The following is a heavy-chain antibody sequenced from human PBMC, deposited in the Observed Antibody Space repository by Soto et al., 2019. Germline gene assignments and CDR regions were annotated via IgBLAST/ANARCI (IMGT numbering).Heavy chain of an antibody. V-gene: IGHV3-23*01. J-gene: IGHJ5*02. Sequence: GSLRLSCAASGFTFSSYAMSWVRQAPGKGLEWVSAISGSGGSTYYADSVKGRFTISRDNSKNTLYLQMNSLRAEDTAVYYCAKDQATYDFWSGYPGAGWFDPWGQGTLVTVSS. CDR2: ISGSGGST. CDR3: AKDQATYDFWSGYPGAGWFDP. CDR1: GFTFSSYA. D-gene: IGHD3-3*01.